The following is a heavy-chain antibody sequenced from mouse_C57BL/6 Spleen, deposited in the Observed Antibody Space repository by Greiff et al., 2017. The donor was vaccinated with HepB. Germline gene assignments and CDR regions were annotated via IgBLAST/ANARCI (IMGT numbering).Heavy chain of an antibody. V-gene: IGHV1-72*01. CDR1: GYTFTSYW. CDR2: IDPNSGGT. J-gene: IGHJ2*01. Sequence: QVHVKQPGAELVKPGASVKLSCKASGYTFTSYWMHWVKQRPGRGLEWIGRIDPNSGGTKYNEKFKSKATLTVDKPSSTAYMQLSSLTSEDSAVYYCARRGTTVVAEYYFDYWGQGTTLTVSS. CDR3: ARRGTTVVAEYYFDY. D-gene: IGHD1-1*01.